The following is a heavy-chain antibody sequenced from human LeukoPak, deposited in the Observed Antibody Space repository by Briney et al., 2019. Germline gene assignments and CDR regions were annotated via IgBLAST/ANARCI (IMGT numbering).Heavy chain of an antibody. V-gene: IGHV3-23*01. CDR2: ISGSGVNT. Sequence: GGSLRLSCAASGFTFSSYAMKWVRQAPGKGLEWVSDISGSGVNTYYADSVKGRFTISRDNSKNTVYLQMQSLRAEDTALYYCATXXVDSPDYWGQGTLVTVSS. CDR1: GFTFSSYA. D-gene: IGHD3-22*01. J-gene: IGHJ4*02. CDR3: ATXXVDSPDY.